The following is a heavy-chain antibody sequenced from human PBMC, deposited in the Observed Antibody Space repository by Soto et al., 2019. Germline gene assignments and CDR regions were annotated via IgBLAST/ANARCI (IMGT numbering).Heavy chain of an antibody. CDR1: GFTFSRYA. CDR3: AKRYRAFDY. D-gene: IGHD1-1*01. CDR2: ISGSGGST. Sequence: LXLSCADSGFTFSRYAMSWVRQAPGKGLEWVSAISGSGGSTYYADSVKGRFTISRDNSKNTLYLQMNSLRAEDTAVYYCAKRYRAFDYWGQGTMVTVS. J-gene: IGHJ4*02. V-gene: IGHV3-23*01.